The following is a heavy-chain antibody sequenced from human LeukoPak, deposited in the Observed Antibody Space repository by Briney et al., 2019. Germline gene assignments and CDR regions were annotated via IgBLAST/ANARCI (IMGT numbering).Heavy chain of an antibody. J-gene: IGHJ4*02. CDR2: MNPNSGNT. Sequence: ASVKFSCKASGGTFSSYAISWVRQATGQGLEWMGWMNPNSGNTGYAQKFQGRVTITRHTSISTAYMELSSLRSEDTAVYYCARGLRLLRFLEWLPLGYWGQGTLVTVSS. CDR1: GGTFSSYA. CDR3: ARGLRLLRFLEWLPLGY. D-gene: IGHD3-3*01. V-gene: IGHV1-8*03.